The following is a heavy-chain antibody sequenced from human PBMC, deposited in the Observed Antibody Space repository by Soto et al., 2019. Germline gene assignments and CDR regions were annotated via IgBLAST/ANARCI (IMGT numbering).Heavy chain of an antibody. J-gene: IGHJ4*02. V-gene: IGHV3-30*18. Sequence: QVQLVESGRGVVQPGRSLRLSCAASGFTFSSYGMYWVRQAPGKGLEWVAVISYDGSNKYYADSVKGRFTISRDNSKNTLYLQMNSLRAEDTAVYYCAKALIAAAGTGSYFDYWGQGTLVTVSS. CDR1: GFTFSSYG. CDR3: AKALIAAAGTGSYFDY. D-gene: IGHD6-13*01. CDR2: ISYDGSNK.